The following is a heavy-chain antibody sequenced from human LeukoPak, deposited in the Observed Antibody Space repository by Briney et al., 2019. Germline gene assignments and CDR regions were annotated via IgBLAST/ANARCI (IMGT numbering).Heavy chain of an antibody. D-gene: IGHD2-15*01. V-gene: IGHV4-30-2*01. CDR2: IYHSGST. CDR3: ARYGRDCSGGSCRFYFDY. CDR1: GGSISSGGYS. Sequence: SETLSLTCAVSGGSISSGGYSWSWIRQPPGKGLEWIGYIYHSGSTYYNPSLKSRVTISVDRSKNQFSLKLSSVTAADTDVYYCARYGRDCSGGSCRFYFDYWGQGTLVTVSS. J-gene: IGHJ4*02.